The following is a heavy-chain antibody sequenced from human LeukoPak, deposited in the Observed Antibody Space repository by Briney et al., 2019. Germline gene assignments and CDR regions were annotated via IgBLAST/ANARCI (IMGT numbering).Heavy chain of an antibody. CDR2: ISYDGSNK. CDR1: GFTFSSYG. CDR3: AEESRTGTTQDY. D-gene: IGHD1-7*01. J-gene: IGHJ4*02. V-gene: IGHV3-30*18. Sequence: GRSLRLSCAASGFTFSSYGMYWVRQAPGKGLEWVTVISYDGSNKYYADSVKGRFTISRDNSKNTLYLQMNSLRAEDTAVYYCAEESRTGTTQDYWGQGTLVTVSS.